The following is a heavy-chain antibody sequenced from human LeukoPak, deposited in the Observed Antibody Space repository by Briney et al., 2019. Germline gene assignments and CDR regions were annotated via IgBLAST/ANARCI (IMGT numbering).Heavy chain of an antibody. CDR2: INPNSGGT. CDR1: GYTFTGYY. J-gene: IGHJ4*02. CDR3: ARGDTIFGVALFFDF. V-gene: IGHV1-2*02. D-gene: IGHD3-3*01. Sequence: ASVKVSCKASGYTFTGYYMHWVRQAPGQGLEWMGWINPNSGGTDYAQKFQGRVTMTRDTSIRTAYMELSRLRSDDTAVYYCARGDTIFGVALFFDFWGQGTLVTVSS.